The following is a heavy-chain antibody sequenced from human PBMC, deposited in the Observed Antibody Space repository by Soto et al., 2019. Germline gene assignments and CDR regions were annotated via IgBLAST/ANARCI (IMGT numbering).Heavy chain of an antibody. V-gene: IGHV3-23*01. CDR2: ISGSGGST. J-gene: IGHJ5*02. D-gene: IGHD3-10*01. CDR1: GFTFSSYA. CDR3: AKVYYPRGLWFGELPWFDP. Sequence: EVQLLESGGGLVQPGGSLRLSCAASGFTFSSYAMSWVRQAPGKGLEWVSAISGSGGSTYYADSVKGRFTISRDNSKNTLYLQMNSLRAEDTAVYYCAKVYYPRGLWFGELPWFDPWGQGTLVTVSS.